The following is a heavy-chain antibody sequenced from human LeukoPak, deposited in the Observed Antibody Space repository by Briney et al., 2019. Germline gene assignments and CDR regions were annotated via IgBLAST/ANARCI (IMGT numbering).Heavy chain of an antibody. CDR2: VYGGGNT. CDR3: VRERFGAIVEN. CDR1: GFTVANDR. J-gene: IGHJ4*02. D-gene: IGHD3-10*01. Sequence: PGGSLRLSCAASGFTVANDRMSWVRQPPGKGLEWVSTVYGGGNTAYTDSVKGRFTISRDTSKNTPLLQLNSLRAEDTAVYFCVRERFGAIVENWGQGALVIVSS. V-gene: IGHV3-53*01.